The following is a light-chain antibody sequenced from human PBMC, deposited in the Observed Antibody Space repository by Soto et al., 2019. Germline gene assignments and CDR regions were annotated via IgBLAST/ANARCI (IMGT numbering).Light chain of an antibody. J-gene: IGLJ1*01. V-gene: IGLV1-40*01. CDR3: QSYHSRLSGPPFV. Sequence: QSVLTQPPSVSGAPGQRVTISCTGSSSNIGAGYDVHWYQQLPGTAPKLLIYGNTNRPSGVPDRFSGSKSGTSASLAITGLQAEDESDYYCQSYHSRLSGPPFVFGTGTKVTVL. CDR1: SSNIGAGYD. CDR2: GNT.